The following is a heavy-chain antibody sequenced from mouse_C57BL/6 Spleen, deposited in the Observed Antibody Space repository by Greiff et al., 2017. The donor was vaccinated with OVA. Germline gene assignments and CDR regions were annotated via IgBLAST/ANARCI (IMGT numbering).Heavy chain of an antibody. CDR2: ISSGSSTI. Sequence: EVKLMESGGGLVKPGGSLKLSCAASGFTFSDYGMHWVRQAPETGLEWVAYISSGSSTIYYADTVKGRFTISRDNAKNTLFLQMTSLRSEDTAMYYCARIYDGYSYYFDYWGQGTTLTVSS. V-gene: IGHV5-17*01. J-gene: IGHJ2*01. D-gene: IGHD2-3*01. CDR3: ARIYDGYSYYFDY. CDR1: GFTFSDYG.